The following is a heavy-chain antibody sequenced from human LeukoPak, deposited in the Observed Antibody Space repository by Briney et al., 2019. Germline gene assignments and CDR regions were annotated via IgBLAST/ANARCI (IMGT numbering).Heavy chain of an antibody. J-gene: IGHJ4*02. V-gene: IGHV3-72*01. Sequence: PGGSLRLSCAASGFTLSDHYMDWVRQAPGKGLEWVGRVRNKANCNRSEYAASVEGRFTVPGDASKNSLYLQMNSLKTEDTAVYYCARSGYCGAGTCYSDYFDYWGLGTLVTVSS. CDR2: VRNKANCNRS. CDR3: ARSGYCGAGTCYSDYFDY. CDR1: GFTLSDHY. D-gene: IGHD2-15*01.